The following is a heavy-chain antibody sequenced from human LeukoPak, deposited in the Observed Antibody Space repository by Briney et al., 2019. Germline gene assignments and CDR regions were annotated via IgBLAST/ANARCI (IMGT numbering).Heavy chain of an antibody. D-gene: IGHD3-22*01. CDR3: ARLNYDTSGYYASTLDY. CDR1: GYSVSGYY. V-gene: IGHV4-59*02. CDR2: IYYSGDT. Sequence: SETLSLTCTVSGYSVSGYYWGWIRQPPGKGLDWIGYIYYSGDTNYNPSLKSRVTISIDTSKNQFSLKLRSVSAADTAVYYCARLNYDTSGYYASTLDYWGQGTLVTVSS. J-gene: IGHJ4*02.